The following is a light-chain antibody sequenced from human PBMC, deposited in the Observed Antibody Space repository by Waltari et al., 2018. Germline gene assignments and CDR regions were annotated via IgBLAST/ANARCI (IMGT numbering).Light chain of an antibody. V-gene: IGLV1-44*01. J-gene: IGLJ1*01. CDR3: SSWDDSLDGHV. CDR1: SPHLGGKT. CDR2: KNS. Sequence: QSVLPQPPSASAPPGQRVTIACSGSSPHLGGKTVNWYQYVPGTAPKLLIYKNSDRPSGVPDRFSASKSGTSASLAISGLQSDDESDYYCSSWDDSLDGHVFGTGTRVTVL.